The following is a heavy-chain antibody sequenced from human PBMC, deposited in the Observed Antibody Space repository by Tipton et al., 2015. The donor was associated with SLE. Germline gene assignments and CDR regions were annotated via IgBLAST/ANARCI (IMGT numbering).Heavy chain of an antibody. D-gene: IGHD3-10*01. CDR1: GGTFSSYA. V-gene: IGHV1-69*01. CDR2: IIPIFGTA. Sequence: QVQLVQSGAEVKKPGSSVKVSCKASGGTFSSYAISWVRQAPGQGLEWMGGIIPIFGTANYAQKFQGRVTITADESTSTAYMELSSLRSDDTAVYYCARGSITMVRGTLDYWGQGTLVTVSS. J-gene: IGHJ4*02. CDR3: ARGSITMVRGTLDY.